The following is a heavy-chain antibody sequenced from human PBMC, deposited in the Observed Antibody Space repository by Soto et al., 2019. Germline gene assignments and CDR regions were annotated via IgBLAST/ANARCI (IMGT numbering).Heavy chain of an antibody. V-gene: IGHV4-59*01. CDR2: IYYTRST. Sequence: QLQLQESGPGLVKPSETLALTCTVSGGSISSYYWSWIRQPPGKGLEYIGYIYYTRSTNYNTSHKTPVTISVDTSKNQFSLQLSSVTAGDTAVYYCAKFNWYFVLWGRGTLVTVSS. J-gene: IGHJ2*01. CDR1: GGSISSYY. CDR3: AKFNWYFVL.